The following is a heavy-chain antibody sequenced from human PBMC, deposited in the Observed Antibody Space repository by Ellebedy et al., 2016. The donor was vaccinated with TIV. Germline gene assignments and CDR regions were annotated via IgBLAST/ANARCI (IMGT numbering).Heavy chain of an antibody. Sequence: ASVKVSCKASGGTFSSYAISWVRQAPGQGLEWMGGIIPIFGTANYAQKFQGRVTITADESTSTAYMELSSLRSDDTAVYYCARDVGQPKITIFGVVNDYYYYGMDVWGQGTTVTVSS. D-gene: IGHD3-3*01. V-gene: IGHV1-69*13. CDR3: ARDVGQPKITIFGVVNDYYYYGMDV. J-gene: IGHJ6*02. CDR1: GGTFSSYA. CDR2: IIPIFGTA.